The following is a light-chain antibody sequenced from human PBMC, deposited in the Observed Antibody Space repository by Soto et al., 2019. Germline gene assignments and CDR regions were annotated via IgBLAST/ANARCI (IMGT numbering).Light chain of an antibody. V-gene: IGKV3-20*01. Sequence: EIVLTQSPGTLSLSPGETATLSCRASQSVASNYLAWYQHKPGRAPRLLIYGAFNRATGIADRFSRSGSGTDITLTIGRLEPEDFAVDYCQQYGGSPYTFGQGTKLETK. CDR2: GAF. J-gene: IGKJ2*01. CDR1: QSVASNY. CDR3: QQYGGSPYT.